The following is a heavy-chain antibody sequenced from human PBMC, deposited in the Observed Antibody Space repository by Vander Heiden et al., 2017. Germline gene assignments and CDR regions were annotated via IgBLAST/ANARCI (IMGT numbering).Heavy chain of an antibody. Sequence: QVQLQESGPGLVKPSETLSLTCNVSGGSISIYYLSWIRLPPGEQLAWIGYIYYTGSTNYNPSLKSRVTISVDTSKNQFSLKLSSVTPADTAVYYCARETDYDGAFDIWGQGTMVTVSS. CDR3: ARETDYDGAFDI. V-gene: IGHV4-59*01. J-gene: IGHJ3*02. CDR1: GGSISIYY. CDR2: IYYTGST. D-gene: IGHD3-22*01.